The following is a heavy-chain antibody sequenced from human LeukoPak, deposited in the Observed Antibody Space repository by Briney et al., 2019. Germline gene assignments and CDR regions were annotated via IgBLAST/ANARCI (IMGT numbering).Heavy chain of an antibody. Sequence: SETLSLTCTVSGGSISSGGYYWSWIRQHPGKGLEWIGYIYYSGSTYYNPSLKSRVTISVDTSKNQFSLKLSSVTAADTAVYYCASRGGWDDAFDIWGQGTMVTVSS. CDR1: GGSISSGGYY. J-gene: IGHJ3*02. CDR3: ASRGGWDDAFDI. CDR2: IYYSGST. V-gene: IGHV4-31*03. D-gene: IGHD1-26*01.